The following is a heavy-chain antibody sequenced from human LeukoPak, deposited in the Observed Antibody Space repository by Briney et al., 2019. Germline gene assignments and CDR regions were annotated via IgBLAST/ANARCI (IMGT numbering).Heavy chain of an antibody. CDR3: AKVRTYFYHGLDV. CDR2: ISYDGSNE. V-gene: IGHV3-30*18. Sequence: PGGSLRLSCAASGFTFSSYGMHWVRQAPGKGLEWVALISYDGSNEYYADSVRGRFTISRDNSKFTLYMQMNSLRAEDTAVYYCAKVRTYFYHGLDVWGQGTTVTVSS. CDR1: GFTFSSYG. J-gene: IGHJ6*02. D-gene: IGHD1-14*01.